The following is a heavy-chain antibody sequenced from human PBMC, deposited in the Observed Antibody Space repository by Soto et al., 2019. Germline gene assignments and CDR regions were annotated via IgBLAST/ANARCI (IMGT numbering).Heavy chain of an antibody. D-gene: IGHD2-15*01. Sequence: QVQLMQSGAEVKKPGSSVKVSCKAPGGTFSSYAISWVRQAPGQGLEWMGGIIPIFGTAKYAQKFQGRVTITADESTSTGYMELSSPRSEDTAVYYCARSQGGSSSLDIYYYYYYGMDVWGQGTTVTVSS. J-gene: IGHJ6*02. V-gene: IGHV1-69*01. CDR1: GGTFSSYA. CDR3: ARSQGGSSSLDIYYYYYYGMDV. CDR2: IIPIFGTA.